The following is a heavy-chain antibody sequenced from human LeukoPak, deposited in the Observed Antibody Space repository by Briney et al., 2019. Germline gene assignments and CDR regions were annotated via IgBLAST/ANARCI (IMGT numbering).Heavy chain of an antibody. CDR2: IYYKGST. CDR1: SGSMSTYY. J-gene: IGHJ6*03. V-gene: IGHV4-59*01. D-gene: IGHD3-22*01. CDR3: ARASYDSSAYYSGGFYYYYMDV. Sequence: PSETLSLTCTVSSGSMSTYYWSWIRQPPGKGLEWIGYIYYKGSTSYNPSLKGRVTISVDTSKNQFSLKLSSVTAADTAVYYCARASYDSSAYYSGGFYYYYMDVWGEGTTVTVSS.